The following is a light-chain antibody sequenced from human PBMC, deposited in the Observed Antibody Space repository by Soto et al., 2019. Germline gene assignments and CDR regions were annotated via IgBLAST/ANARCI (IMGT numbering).Light chain of an antibody. V-gene: IGLV2-14*01. J-gene: IGLJ1*01. CDR3: SSYTSSSTYV. CDR2: EVS. CDR1: SSDVGAYNY. Sequence: QSVLTQPASVSGSPGQSITISCTGTSSDVGAYNYVSWYQQHPGKVPKLMIYEVSNRPSGVSNRFSGSKLGNTASLTISGLQAEDEADYYCSSYTSSSTYVFGTGTKVTVL.